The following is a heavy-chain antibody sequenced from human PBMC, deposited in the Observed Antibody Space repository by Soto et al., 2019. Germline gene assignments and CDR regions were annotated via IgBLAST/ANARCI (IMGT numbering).Heavy chain of an antibody. V-gene: IGHV1-18*01. CDR1: GYTFTSYG. J-gene: IGHJ4*02. CDR2: ISAYNGNT. Sequence: ASVKVSCKASGYTFTSYGISWVRQAPGQGLEWMGWISAYNGNTNYAQKLQGRVTMTTDTSKSTAYMGLGSLRSDDTAVYYCARPRLVGTMVFDYWGQGTLVTVSS. D-gene: IGHD3-10*01. CDR3: ARPRLVGTMVFDY.